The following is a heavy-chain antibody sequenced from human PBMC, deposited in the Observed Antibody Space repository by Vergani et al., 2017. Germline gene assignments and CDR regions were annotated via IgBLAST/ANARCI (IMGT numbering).Heavy chain of an antibody. J-gene: IGHJ5*02. CDR1: GGSISSYY. V-gene: IGHV4-59*01. D-gene: IGHD1-14*01. CDR3: ARAGTTPRRNWFDP. Sequence: QVQLQESGPGLVKPSETLSLTCTVSGGSISSYYWSWIRQPPGKGLEWIGYIYYSGSTNDNPSLKSRVTISVDTSKNKFSLKLSSVTAADTAVYYCARAGTTPRRNWFDPWGQGTLVTVSS. CDR2: IYYSGST.